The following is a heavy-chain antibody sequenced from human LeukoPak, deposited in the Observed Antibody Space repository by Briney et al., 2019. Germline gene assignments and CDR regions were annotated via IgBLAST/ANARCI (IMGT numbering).Heavy chain of an antibody. CDR3: AAQYQLLALDY. CDR2: ISGSGGST. J-gene: IGHJ4*02. V-gene: IGHV3-23*01. Sequence: GGSLRLSCAASGFSFSNYAMSWVRQAPGKGLEWVSAISGSGGSTYYADSVKGRFTISRDNSKNTLYLQMNSLRAEDTAVYYCAAQYQLLALDYWGQGTLVTVSS. D-gene: IGHD2-2*01. CDR1: GFSFSNYA.